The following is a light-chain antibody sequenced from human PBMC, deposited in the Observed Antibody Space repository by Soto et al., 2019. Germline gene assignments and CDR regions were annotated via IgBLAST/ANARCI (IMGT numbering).Light chain of an antibody. CDR3: QSYDANNQV. CDR1: SGSIASNY. J-gene: IGLJ3*02. Sequence: NFMLTQPHSVSESPGKTVIISCTRSSGSIASNYVQWYQQRPGSSPTTVIYEDNQRPSGVPDRVSGSIDSSSNSASLTISGLETEDAAEYYFQSYDANNQVFGGGTKLTVL. CDR2: EDN. V-gene: IGLV6-57*01.